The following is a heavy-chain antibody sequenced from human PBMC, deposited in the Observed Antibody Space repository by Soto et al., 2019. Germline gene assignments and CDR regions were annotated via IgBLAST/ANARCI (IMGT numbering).Heavy chain of an antibody. CDR1: GFTFSSYG. CDR3: ARGDILTGYYTGPPDY. J-gene: IGHJ4*02. V-gene: IGHV3-33*01. Sequence: VGSLRLSCAASGFTFSSYGMHWVRQAPGKGLEWVAVIWYDGSNKYYADSVKGRFTISRDNSKNTLYLQMNSLRAEDTAVYYCARGDILTGYYTGPPDYWGQGTLVTVSS. CDR2: IWYDGSNK. D-gene: IGHD3-9*01.